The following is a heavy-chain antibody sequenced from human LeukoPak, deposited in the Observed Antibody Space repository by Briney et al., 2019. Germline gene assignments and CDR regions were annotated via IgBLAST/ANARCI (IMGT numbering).Heavy chain of an antibody. D-gene: IGHD6-13*01. J-gene: IGHJ4*02. V-gene: IGHV3-23*01. CDR2: ISGSGGST. CDR1: GFTFSSYA. CDR3: AKDYLPYSSSWYFDY. Sequence: GGSLRLSCAASGFTFSSYAMSWVRQAPGKGLEWVSAISGSGGSTYYADSVKGRFTISRDNSKNTLYLQMNSLRAEDTAVYYCAKDYLPYSSSWYFDYWGQGTLVTVSS.